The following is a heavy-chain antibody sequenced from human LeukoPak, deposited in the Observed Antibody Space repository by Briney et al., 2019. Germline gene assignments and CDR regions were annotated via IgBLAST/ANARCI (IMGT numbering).Heavy chain of an antibody. CDR1: GFTFSSYE. CDR2: ISSSSSSYI. CDR3: AELGITMIGGV. D-gene: IGHD3-10*02. J-gene: IGHJ6*04. Sequence: GGSPRLSCAASGFTFSSYEMNWVRQAPGKGLEWVSSISSSSSSYIYYADSVKGRFTISRDNAKNSLYLQMNSLRAEDTAVYYCAELGITMIGGVWGKGTTVTISS. V-gene: IGHV3-21*01.